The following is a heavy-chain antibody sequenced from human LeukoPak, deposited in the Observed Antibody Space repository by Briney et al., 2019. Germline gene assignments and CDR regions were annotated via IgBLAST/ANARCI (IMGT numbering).Heavy chain of an antibody. V-gene: IGHV3-48*03. J-gene: IGHJ3*02. CDR1: GFTFSSYE. CDR3: ASLPRGVPVADAFDI. Sequence: PGGSLRLSCAASGFTFSSYEMDWVRQARGKGLEWVSYISSSGSTIYYADSVKGRFTISRDNAKNSLYLQMNSLRAEDTAVYYCASLPRGVPVADAFDIWGQGTMVTVSS. CDR2: ISSSGSTI. D-gene: IGHD2-2*01.